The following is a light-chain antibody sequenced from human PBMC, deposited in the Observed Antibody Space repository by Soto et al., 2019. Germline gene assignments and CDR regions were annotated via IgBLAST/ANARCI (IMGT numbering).Light chain of an antibody. J-gene: IGKJ1*01. Sequence: DIRVTQSPSTLSASVGDRVTITCRASQDINRWLAWYQQKAGKAPKLLICDATTLESGVPSRFSGSGSGRDFTLTISSLQPDDFGTYYCQQYYSSWTFGPGTKVEIE. CDR3: QQYYSSWT. V-gene: IGKV1-5*01. CDR2: DAT. CDR1: QDINRW.